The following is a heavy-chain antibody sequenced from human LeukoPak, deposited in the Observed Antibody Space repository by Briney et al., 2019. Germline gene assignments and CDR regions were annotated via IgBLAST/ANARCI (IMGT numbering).Heavy chain of an antibody. CDR1: GGSISSSSYY. CDR2: IYYSGST. V-gene: IGHV4-39*07. CDR3: ARAKSVLLWFGELFRWFDP. D-gene: IGHD3-10*01. Sequence: SETLSLTCTVSGGSISSSSYYWGWIRQPPGKGLEWIGSIYYSGSTYYNPSLKSRVTISVDTSKNQFSLKLSSVTAADTAVYYCARAKSVLLWFGELFRWFDPWGQGTLVTVSS. J-gene: IGHJ5*02.